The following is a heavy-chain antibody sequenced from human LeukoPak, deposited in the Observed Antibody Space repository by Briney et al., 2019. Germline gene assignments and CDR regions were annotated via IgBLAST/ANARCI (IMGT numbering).Heavy chain of an antibody. J-gene: IGHJ4*02. D-gene: IGHD6-13*01. CDR3: ASRAILYSSSWHFDY. CDR2: IYSGGST. V-gene: IGHV3-53*01. CDR1: GFTVSSNY. Sequence: GGSLRLSCAASGFTVSSNYMSWVRQAPGKGLEWVSIIYSGGSTYYADSVKGRFTTSRDNAKNSLYLQMNSLRAEDTAVYYCASRAILYSSSWHFDYWGQGTLVTVSS.